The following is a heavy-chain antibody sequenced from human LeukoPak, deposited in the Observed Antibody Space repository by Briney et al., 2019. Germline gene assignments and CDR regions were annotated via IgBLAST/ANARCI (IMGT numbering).Heavy chain of an antibody. D-gene: IGHD6-13*01. CDR3: ARRDSSSWYHFDY. J-gene: IGHJ4*02. V-gene: IGHV4-4*07. Sequence: SETLSLTCTVSGGSISSYYWSGIRQPAGKGLEWIGRIYTSGSTNYNPSLKSRVTMSVDTSKNQFSLKLSSVTAADTAVYYCARRDSSSWYHFDYWGQGTLVTVSS. CDR2: IYTSGST. CDR1: GGSISSYY.